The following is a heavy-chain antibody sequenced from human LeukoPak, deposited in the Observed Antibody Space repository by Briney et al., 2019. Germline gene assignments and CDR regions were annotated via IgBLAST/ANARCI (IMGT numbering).Heavy chain of an antibody. CDR3: ARDGITMVRGFFSYYYGMDV. D-gene: IGHD3-10*01. CDR1: GFTFSSYW. Sequence: PGGSLRLSCAASGFTFSSYWMSWVRQAPGKGLEWVANIKQDGSEKYYVDSVKGRFTISRDNAKDSLYLQMNSLRAEDTAVYYCARDGITMVRGFFSYYYGMDVWGQGTTVTVSS. V-gene: IGHV3-7*01. CDR2: IKQDGSEK. J-gene: IGHJ6*02.